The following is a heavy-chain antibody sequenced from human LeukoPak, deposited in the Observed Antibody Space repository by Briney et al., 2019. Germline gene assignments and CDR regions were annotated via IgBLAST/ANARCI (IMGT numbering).Heavy chain of an antibody. J-gene: IGHJ4*02. CDR3: AKDLGGAYCGGDCYSVDY. CDR1: GFTFSSYA. Sequence: PGGSLRLSCAASGFTFSSYAMHWVRQAPGKGLEWVAVISYDGSNKYYADSVKGRFTISRDNSKNTLYLQMNSLRAEDTAVYYCAKDLGGAYCGGDCYSVDYWGQGTLVTVSS. D-gene: IGHD2-21*02. CDR2: ISYDGSNK. V-gene: IGHV3-30*04.